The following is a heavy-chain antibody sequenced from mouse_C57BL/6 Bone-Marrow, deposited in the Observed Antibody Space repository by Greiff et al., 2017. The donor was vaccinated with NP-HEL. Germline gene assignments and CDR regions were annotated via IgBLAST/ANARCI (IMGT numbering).Heavy chain of an antibody. J-gene: IGHJ3*01. D-gene: IGHD1-1*01. Sequence: EVQLQQSGPVLVKPGASVKMSCKASGYTFTDYYMNWVKQSHGKSLEWIGVINPYNGGTSYNQKFKGKATLTVDKSSSTAYMELNSLTSEDSAVYYCARPNLLLRPWFAYWGQGTLVTVSA. V-gene: IGHV1-19*01. CDR1: GYTFTDYY. CDR2: INPYNGGT. CDR3: ARPNLLLRPWFAY.